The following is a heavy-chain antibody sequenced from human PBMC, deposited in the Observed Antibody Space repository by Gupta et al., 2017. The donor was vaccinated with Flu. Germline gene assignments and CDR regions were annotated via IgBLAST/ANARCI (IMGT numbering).Heavy chain of an antibody. CDR1: GGSFSGYY. CDR2: INHSGST. J-gene: IGHJ6*02. Sequence: QVQLQQWGAGLLKPSETLSLTCAVYGGSFSGYYWSWIRQPPGKGLEWIGEINHSGSTNYNPSLKSRVTISVDTSKNQFSLKLSSVTAADTAVYYCARAPGGGVATIPPSYYYYGMDVWGQGTTVTVSS. D-gene: IGHD5-12*01. V-gene: IGHV4-34*01. CDR3: ARAPGGGVATIPPSYYYYGMDV.